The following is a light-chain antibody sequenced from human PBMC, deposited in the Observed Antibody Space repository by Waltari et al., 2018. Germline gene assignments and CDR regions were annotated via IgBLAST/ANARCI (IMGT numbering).Light chain of an antibody. Sequence: QSVLTQPPSVSGAPGQRVTIPCTGSGSNIGAGYDVHWYQQVPRTAPKLLISGSSSRPLGVPDRFFGSTSGTSASLAITGLQAEDEAVYYCQSYDTTLSVVFGGGTKLTVL. V-gene: IGLV1-40*01. CDR3: QSYDTTLSVV. CDR1: GSNIGAGYD. CDR2: GSS. J-gene: IGLJ3*02.